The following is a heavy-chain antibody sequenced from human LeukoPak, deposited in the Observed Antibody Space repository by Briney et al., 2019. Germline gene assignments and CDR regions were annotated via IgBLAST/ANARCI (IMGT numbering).Heavy chain of an antibody. J-gene: IGHJ4*02. CDR1: GFTLSSNA. CDR2: ISHDGNKK. V-gene: IGHV3-30*04. Sequence: PGGSLRLSCAASGFTLSSNAMPWVRQAPGKGLEWVAVISHDGNKKYYADSVKGRFTISRDISRNTLYLQMNSLRAEETAVYHCARVARGTYYVIDCWGQGTLVTVSS. D-gene: IGHD1-26*01. CDR3: ARVARGTYYVIDC.